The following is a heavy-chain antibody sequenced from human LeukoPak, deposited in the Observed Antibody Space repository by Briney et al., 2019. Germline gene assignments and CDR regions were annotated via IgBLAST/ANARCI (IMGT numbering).Heavy chain of an antibody. CDR3: AAGELYDSSGYNNY. D-gene: IGHD3-22*01. CDR2: IVVGSGNT. V-gene: IGHV1-58*02. CDR1: GFTFTSSA. J-gene: IGHJ4*02. Sequence: GASVKVSCKASGFTFTSSAMQWVRQARGQRLEWIGWIVVGSGNTNYAQKFQERVTITRDMSTSTAYMELSSLRSEDTAVYYCAAGELYDSSGYNNYWGQGTLVTVSS.